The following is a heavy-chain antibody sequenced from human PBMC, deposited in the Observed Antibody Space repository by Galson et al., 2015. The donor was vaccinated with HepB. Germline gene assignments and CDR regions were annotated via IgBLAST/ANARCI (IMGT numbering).Heavy chain of an antibody. D-gene: IGHD2-2*01. CDR3: ARELGIVPAALGLKNWFDP. J-gene: IGHJ5*02. CDR2: VAYHGGND. Sequence: SLRLSCAASGFTFDNYAMHWIRQAPGEGLEWVAVVAYHGGNDNYADSVTGRFTMSRDNSKNTVYLQMNNLTTADTAVYYCARELGIVPAALGLKNWFDPWGQVTRVTVSS. V-gene: IGHV3-30-3*01. CDR1: GFTFDNYA.